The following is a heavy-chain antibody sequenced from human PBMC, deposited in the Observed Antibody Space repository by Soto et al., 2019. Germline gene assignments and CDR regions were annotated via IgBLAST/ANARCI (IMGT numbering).Heavy chain of an antibody. CDR1: GGTFSSYA. CDR3: ARVLDRDGYNTDY. V-gene: IGHV1-69*13. J-gene: IGHJ4*02. CDR2: IIPIFGTA. D-gene: IGHD5-12*01. Sequence: RASVKVSCKASGGTFSSYAISWVRQAPGQGLEWMGGIIPIFGTANYAQKFQGRVTITADESTSTAYMELSSLRSEDTAVYYCARVLDRDGYNTDYWGQGTLVTVSS.